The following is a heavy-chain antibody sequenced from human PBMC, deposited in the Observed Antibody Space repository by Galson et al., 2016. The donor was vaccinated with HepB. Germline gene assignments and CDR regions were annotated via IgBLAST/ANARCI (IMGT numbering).Heavy chain of an antibody. CDR3: VRGMYYGNKGEY. Sequence: SLRLSCAASGFSFSDYWMHWVRQAPGKGLVWVARINGDGSDITYAASVRGRFSISRDNPKNTLYLEMNSLRADDTAVYFCVRGMYYGNKGEYWGQGTLVTVSS. J-gene: IGHJ4*02. V-gene: IGHV3-74*01. D-gene: IGHD3-10*01. CDR2: INGDGSDI. CDR1: GFSFSDYW.